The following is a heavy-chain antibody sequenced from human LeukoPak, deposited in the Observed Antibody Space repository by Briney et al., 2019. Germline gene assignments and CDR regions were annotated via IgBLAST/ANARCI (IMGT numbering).Heavy chain of an antibody. V-gene: IGHV1-2*02. J-gene: IGHJ4*02. Sequence: ASVKVSCKASGYTFTGYYMHWVRQAPGQGLEWMGWINPNSGGTNYAQKFQGSVTMTRDTSISTAYIELSRLRSDDPAVYYCARDGYYYGSGSSNFDYWGQGTLVTVSS. CDR3: ARDGYYYGSGSSNFDY. CDR1: GYTFTGYY. CDR2: INPNSGGT. D-gene: IGHD3-10*01.